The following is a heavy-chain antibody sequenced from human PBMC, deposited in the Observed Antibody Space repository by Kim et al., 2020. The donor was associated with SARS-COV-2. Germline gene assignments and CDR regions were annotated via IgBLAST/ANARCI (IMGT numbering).Heavy chain of an antibody. J-gene: IGHJ4*01. CDR1: GGSFSGYY. CDR3: ARAASRVVRGGSDYFDY. D-gene: IGHD3-10*01. V-gene: IGHV4-34*01. Sequence: SETLSLTCAVYGGSFSGYYWSWIRQPPGKGLEWIGEINHSGSTNYNPSLKSRVTISVDTSKNQFSLKLSSVTAADTAVYYCARAASRVVRGGSDYFDYWG. CDR2: INHSGST.